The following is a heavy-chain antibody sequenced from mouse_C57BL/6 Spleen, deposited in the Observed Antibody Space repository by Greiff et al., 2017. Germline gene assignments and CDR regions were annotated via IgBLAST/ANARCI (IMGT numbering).Heavy chain of an antibody. D-gene: IGHD1-1*01. CDR1: GYTFTSYW. J-gene: IGHJ2*01. CDR3: ARGNYYGSSPDYFDY. Sequence: QVHVKQPGAELVKPGASVKMSCKASGYTFTSYWITWVKQRPGQGLEWIGDIYPGSGSTNYNEKFKSKATLTVDTSSSTAYMQLSSLTSEDSAVYYCARGNYYGSSPDYFDYWGQGTTLTVSS. CDR2: IYPGSGST. V-gene: IGHV1-55*01.